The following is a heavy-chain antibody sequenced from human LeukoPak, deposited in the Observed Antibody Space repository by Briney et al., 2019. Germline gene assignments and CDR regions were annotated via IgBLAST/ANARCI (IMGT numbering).Heavy chain of an antibody. Sequence: PSETLSLTCTVSGASISSSSYYWGWIRQPPGKGLEWIGSIYYSGSTYYNPSLKSQVTISVDTSKNQYSLKLSSVTAADTAVYYCARHARYILSSWFDPWGQGTLVTVSS. CDR2: IYYSGST. CDR3: ARHARYILSSWFDP. CDR1: GASISSSSYY. D-gene: IGHD1-1*01. V-gene: IGHV4-39*01. J-gene: IGHJ5*02.